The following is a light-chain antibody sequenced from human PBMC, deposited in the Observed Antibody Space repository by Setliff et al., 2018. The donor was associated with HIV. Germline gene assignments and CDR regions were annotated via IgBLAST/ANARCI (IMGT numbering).Light chain of an antibody. V-gene: IGLV2-23*02. Sequence: QSVLTQPASVSGSPGQSITISCTGTSNDVGAYNLVSWYQQHPGKAPKLMIYHVTKRPSGVSNRCSGSKSGNTASLTISGLQVEDEADYYCCSYARGGCTLLGGGTQLTVL. CDR3: CSYARGGCTL. CDR2: HVT. J-gene: IGLJ2*01. CDR1: SNDVGAYNL.